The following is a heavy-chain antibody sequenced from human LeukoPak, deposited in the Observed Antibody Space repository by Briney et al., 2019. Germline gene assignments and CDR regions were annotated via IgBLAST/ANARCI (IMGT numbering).Heavy chain of an antibody. CDR2: IIPIFGTA. CDR3: TRGREGNYGLFDS. Sequence: GASVKVSCKASGGTFSSYAISWVRQAPGQGLEWMGGIIPIFGTANYAQKFQGRVTITADKSTSTAYMELSSLSAEDTAVYYCTRGREGNYGLFDSWGQGTLVTVSS. D-gene: IGHD3-10*01. CDR1: GGTFSSYA. J-gene: IGHJ4*02. V-gene: IGHV1-69*06.